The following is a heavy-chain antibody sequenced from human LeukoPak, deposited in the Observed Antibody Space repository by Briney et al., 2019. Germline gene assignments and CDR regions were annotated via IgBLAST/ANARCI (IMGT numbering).Heavy chain of an antibody. J-gene: IGHJ4*02. CDR2: INHSGST. Sequence: SETLSLTCAVYGGSFSGYYWSWVHQRPGKGLEWIGEINHSGSTNYNPSLRSRVTISVDTSKNQFSLKLSSVTAADTAVYYCARGPHTGVNYYDSSGYYYWGQGTLVTVSS. V-gene: IGHV4-34*01. CDR1: GGSFSGYY. D-gene: IGHD3-22*01. CDR3: ARGPHTGVNYYDSSGYYY.